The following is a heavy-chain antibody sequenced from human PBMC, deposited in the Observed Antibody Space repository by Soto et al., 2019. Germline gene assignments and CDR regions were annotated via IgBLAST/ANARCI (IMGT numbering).Heavy chain of an antibody. Sequence: QVQLVQSGAEVKKPGASVKVSCKASGYTFTNNDVSWVRQAPGQGLEWMGWMNPGSGDTGYAQKFQGRVTMTRDISIATAYMELNSITSEDTAMYYCARMESFGSLNWYDPWGQVPLVTASS. CDR2: MNPGSGDT. D-gene: IGHD5-18*01. CDR3: ARMESFGSLNWYDP. J-gene: IGHJ5*02. CDR1: GYTFTNND. V-gene: IGHV1-8*01.